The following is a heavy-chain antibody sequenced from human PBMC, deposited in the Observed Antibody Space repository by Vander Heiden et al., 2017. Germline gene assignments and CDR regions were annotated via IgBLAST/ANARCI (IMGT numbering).Heavy chain of an antibody. Sequence: EVQLVESGGGLVQPGRSLRLSCAASGFTFDDYAMHWVRQAPGKGLEWVSGISWNRGSIGYADSVKGRFTISRDNAKNSLYLQMNSLRAEDTALYYCAKGGTFDYWGQGTLVTVSS. CDR2: ISWNRGSI. D-gene: IGHD3-16*01. CDR1: GFTFDDYA. V-gene: IGHV3-9*01. CDR3: AKGGTFDY. J-gene: IGHJ4*02.